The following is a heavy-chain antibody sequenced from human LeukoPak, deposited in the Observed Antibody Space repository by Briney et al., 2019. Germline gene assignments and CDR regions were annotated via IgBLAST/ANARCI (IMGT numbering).Heavy chain of an antibody. Sequence: ASVKVSCKASGYTFTGYYMHWVRQAPGQGLERMGWINPNSGGTNYAQKFQGRVTMTRDTSISTAYMELSRLRSDDTAVYYCASLRREYSSSSGDYWGQGTLVTVSS. CDR3: ASLRREYSSSSGDY. J-gene: IGHJ4*02. D-gene: IGHD6-6*01. CDR1: GYTFTGYY. CDR2: INPNSGGT. V-gene: IGHV1-2*02.